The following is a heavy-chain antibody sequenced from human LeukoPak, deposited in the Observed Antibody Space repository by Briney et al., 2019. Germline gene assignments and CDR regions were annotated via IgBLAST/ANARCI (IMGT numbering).Heavy chain of an antibody. CDR1: GGSISSYY. Sequence: SETLSLTCTVSGGSISSYYWSWIRQPPGKGLEWIGYVYYSGSTRSNPSLKSRVTISVDTSKNQFSLKLSSVTAADTAVYYCATVFYYDSSGYYYFDCWGQGTLVTVSS. D-gene: IGHD3-22*01. CDR3: ATVFYYDSSGYYYFDC. J-gene: IGHJ4*02. CDR2: VYYSGST. V-gene: IGHV4-59*01.